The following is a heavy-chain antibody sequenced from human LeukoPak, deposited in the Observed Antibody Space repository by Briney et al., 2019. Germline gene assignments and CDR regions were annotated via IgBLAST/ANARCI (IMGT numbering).Heavy chain of an antibody. J-gene: IGHJ5*02. CDR3: ARGPNTHL. CDR1: GYTFTMYD. V-gene: IGHV1-8*01. CDR2: MNPNTGKT. Sequence: ASVKVSCNASGYTFTMYDTTWVRQAAGQGLEWMGWMNPNTGKTDYAQKFQGRVTMTRNISINTVCMELKSLRPGDTAVYYCARGPNTHLWGQGTLLTVSS.